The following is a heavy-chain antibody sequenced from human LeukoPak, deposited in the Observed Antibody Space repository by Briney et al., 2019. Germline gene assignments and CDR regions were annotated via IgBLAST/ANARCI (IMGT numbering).Heavy chain of an antibody. D-gene: IGHD6-13*01. V-gene: IGHV4-59*08. CDR3: ARHFPSIAAAGLDP. Sequence: SETLSLTCTVSGGSISSYYWSWIRQPPGKGLEWIGYIYYSGSTNYNPSLKSRVTISVDTSKNQFSLKLSSVTAADTAVYYCARHFPSIAAAGLDPWGQGTLVTVSP. J-gene: IGHJ5*02. CDR1: GGSISSYY. CDR2: IYYSGST.